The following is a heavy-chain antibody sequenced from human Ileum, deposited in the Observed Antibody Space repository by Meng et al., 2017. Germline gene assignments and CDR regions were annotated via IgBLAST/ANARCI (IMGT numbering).Heavy chain of an antibody. CDR3: ARTYGDYSDY. CDR1: GFSLSTSGMC. D-gene: IGHD4-17*01. Sequence: SGPTLVHLTQILTLTCTFSGFSLSTSGMCVSWVRQPPGKALEWLALIDWDDDKYYSTSLKTRLTISNDTFKNQVVLTMTNMDPVDTATYYCARTYGDYSDYWGQGTLVTVSS. J-gene: IGHJ4*02. CDR2: IDWDDDK. V-gene: IGHV2-70*20.